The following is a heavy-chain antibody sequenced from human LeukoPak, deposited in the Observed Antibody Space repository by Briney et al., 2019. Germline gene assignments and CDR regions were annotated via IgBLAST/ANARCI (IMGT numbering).Heavy chain of an antibody. V-gene: IGHV4-59*08. CDR2: IYYSGST. CDR3: ARYNMLAYCGGDCYYYFVY. CDR1: GGSISSYY. Sequence: SETLALTCTVSGGSISSYYWSWIRQPPGKGLEWIGYIYYSGSTNHTPSLKSRVTISVDTSKNQFSLKLSSVTAADTTVYYCARYNMLAYCGGDCYYYFVYWGQGTLVTVSS. D-gene: IGHD2-21*02. J-gene: IGHJ4*02.